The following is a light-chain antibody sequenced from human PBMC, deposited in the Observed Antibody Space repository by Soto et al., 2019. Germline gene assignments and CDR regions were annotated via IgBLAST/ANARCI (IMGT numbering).Light chain of an antibody. V-gene: IGKV3-15*01. J-gene: IGKJ4*01. CDR2: GAC. CDR1: SIFRIN. CDR3: QQYSNWSSVT. Sequence: EIVLTQSPATLSLSPGERSTLSSSVCSIFRINLAWYQHTSGQAPCVLFCGACTRGTGCPARVSGSGSGTDFTLSIFSLQSEDSGVYYCQQYSNWSSVTFGGGSKV.